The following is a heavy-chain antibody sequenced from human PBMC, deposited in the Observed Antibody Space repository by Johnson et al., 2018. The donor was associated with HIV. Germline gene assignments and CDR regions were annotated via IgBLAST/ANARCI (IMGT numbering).Heavy chain of an antibody. Sequence: QVQLVESGGGVVQPGGSLRLSCAASGFNFNIYAMHWVRQAPGKGLEWVSVISYDGRNKYYADSVKGRFTISRDNSKNTLYLQMNSLRAEDTAVYYCARDGGYSYGDAFDIWGQGTMVTVSS. J-gene: IGHJ3*02. CDR1: GFNFNIYA. D-gene: IGHD5-18*01. CDR3: ARDGGYSYGDAFDI. CDR2: ISYDGRNK. V-gene: IGHV3-30*04.